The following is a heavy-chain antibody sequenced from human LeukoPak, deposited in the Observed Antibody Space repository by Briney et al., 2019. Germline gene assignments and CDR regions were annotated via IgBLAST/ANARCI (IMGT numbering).Heavy chain of an antibody. D-gene: IGHD2-2*01. V-gene: IGHV4-4*02. CDR3: ARVVPAAVYYYYYYMDV. Sequence: PSETLSLTCAVSGGSISSSNWWSWVRQPPGKGLEWIGEIYHSGSTNYNPSLKSRVTISVDKSKNQFSLKLSSVTAADTAVYYCARVVPAAVYYYYYYMDVWGKGTTVTVSS. CDR1: GGSISSSNW. CDR2: IYHSGST. J-gene: IGHJ6*03.